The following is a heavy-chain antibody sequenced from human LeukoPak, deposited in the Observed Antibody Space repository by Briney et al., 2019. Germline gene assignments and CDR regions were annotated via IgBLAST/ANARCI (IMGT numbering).Heavy chain of an antibody. CDR1: GVSFSGYY. J-gene: IGHJ4*02. D-gene: IGHD6-6*01. CDR3: ARGRRSSGYSSSSYFDY. CDR2: INHSGST. Sequence: SETLSLTCAVYGVSFSGYYWSWIRQPPGKGLEWIGEINHSGSTNYNPSLKSRVTISVDTSKNQFSLKLSSVTAADTAVYYCARGRRSSGYSSSSYFDYWGQGTLVTVSS. V-gene: IGHV4-34*01.